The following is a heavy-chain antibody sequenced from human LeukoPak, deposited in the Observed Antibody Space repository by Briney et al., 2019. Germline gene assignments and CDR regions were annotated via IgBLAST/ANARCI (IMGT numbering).Heavy chain of an antibody. CDR2: IKQDGSEK. Sequence: AGGSLRLSCAASGFTFSSYWMSWVRQAPGKGLEWVANIKQDGSEKYYVDSVKGRFTISRDNAKNSLYLQMNSLRAEDTAVYYCARVYCSGGSCYLGGGYFDYWGQGTLVTVSS. V-gene: IGHV3-7*01. J-gene: IGHJ4*02. D-gene: IGHD2-15*01. CDR3: ARVYCSGGSCYLGGGYFDY. CDR1: GFTFSSYW.